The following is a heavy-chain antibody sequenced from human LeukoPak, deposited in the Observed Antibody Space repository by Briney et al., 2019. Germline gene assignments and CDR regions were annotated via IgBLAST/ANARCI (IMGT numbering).Heavy chain of an antibody. J-gene: IGHJ5*02. D-gene: IGHD6-13*01. V-gene: IGHV4-34*01. CDR2: INHSGST. Sequence: PSETLSLTCALYGVSFSGYYWSWIRQPPGKGLEWIGEINHSGSTNYNPSLKSRVTISVDTSKNQFSLKLSSVTAADTAVYYCARGIKQQLVLAAFNWFDPWGQGTLVTVSS. CDR3: ARGIKQQLVLAAFNWFDP. CDR1: GVSFSGYY.